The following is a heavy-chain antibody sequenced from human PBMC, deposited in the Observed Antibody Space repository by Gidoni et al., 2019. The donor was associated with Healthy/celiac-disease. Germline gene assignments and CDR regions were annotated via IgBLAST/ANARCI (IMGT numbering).Heavy chain of an antibody. V-gene: IGHV3-9*01. CDR3: AKGLYSSGWYAFDP. D-gene: IGHD6-19*01. CDR1: GFTFDDYA. CDR2: ISWNSGSI. J-gene: IGHJ5*02. Sequence: EVQLVESGGGLVQPGRSLRLSCAASGFTFDDYAMHWVRQAPGKGLEWVSGISWNSGSIGYEDSVKGRFTISRDNAKNSLYLQMNSLRAEDTALYYCAKGLYSSGWYAFDPWGQGTLVTVSS.